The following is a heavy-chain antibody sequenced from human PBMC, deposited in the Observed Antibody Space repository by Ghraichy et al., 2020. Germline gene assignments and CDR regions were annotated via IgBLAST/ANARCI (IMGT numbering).Heavy chain of an antibody. V-gene: IGHV3-53*01. CDR2: IYASGFP. D-gene: IGHD2-8*01. J-gene: IGHJ4*02. CDR3: ASQWPYNGFDY. Sequence: GSLNISCAVSGVTVSDTYMSWVRQVPGKGLEWVSVIYASGFPFYADSVKGRFTISRDNSKNTVYLQMNSLRADDTAIYYCASQWPYNGFDYWGEGVLVAVSS. CDR1: GVTVSDTY.